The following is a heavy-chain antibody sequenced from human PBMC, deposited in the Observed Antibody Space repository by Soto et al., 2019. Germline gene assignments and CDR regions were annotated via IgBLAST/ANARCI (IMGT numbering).Heavy chain of an antibody. CDR1: LYSFTTYD. CDR2: INPNNGNT. D-gene: IGHD1-7*01. J-gene: IGHJ5*02. V-gene: IGHV1-8*01. Sequence: SVKVSCKASLYSFTTYDINWVRQATGQGLEFMGLINPNNGNTGYAQKFQGRVTLTRTTSISTAYMELSSLRSDDTAVYYCARTSSGTREGFDPWGQGTLVTVSS. CDR3: ARTSSGTREGFDP.